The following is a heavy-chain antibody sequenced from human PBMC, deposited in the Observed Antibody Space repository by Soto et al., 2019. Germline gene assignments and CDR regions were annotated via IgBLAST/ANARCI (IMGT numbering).Heavy chain of an antibody. CDR2: VSHDGRNT. V-gene: IGHV3-30*18. CDR3: AKGGRQWLVTSDFNY. CDR1: GFTFSDYA. J-gene: IGHJ4*02. D-gene: IGHD6-19*01. Sequence: VQLVESGGGVVQPGRSLRLSCAASGFTFSDYAMHWVRQAPGKGLEWVAVVSHDGRNTHYADSVKGRFTISRDSSKKTVSLEMTSLRAEETAVYYWAKGGRQWLVTSDFNYWGQGALVNVSS.